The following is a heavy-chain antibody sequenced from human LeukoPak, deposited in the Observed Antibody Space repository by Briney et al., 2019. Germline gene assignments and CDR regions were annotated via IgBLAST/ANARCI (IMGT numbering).Heavy chain of an antibody. D-gene: IGHD3-10*01. Sequence: GGSLRLSCAASGFTFSSYAVSWVRQAPGKGLEWVSGISWNSGSIGYADSVKGRITISRDNAKNSLYLQMNSLRAEDTALYYCAKDMVRGVKDYYYGMDVWGQGTTVTVSS. CDR2: ISWNSGSI. J-gene: IGHJ6*02. V-gene: IGHV3-9*01. CDR3: AKDMVRGVKDYYYGMDV. CDR1: GFTFSSYA.